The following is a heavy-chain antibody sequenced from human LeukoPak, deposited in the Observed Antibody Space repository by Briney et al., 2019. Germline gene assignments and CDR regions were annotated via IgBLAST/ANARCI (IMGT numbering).Heavy chain of an antibody. Sequence: PGGSLRLSCAASGFTFSNSAMSWVRQAPGKGLEWVSGFTRNDETTSYADSVEGRFTISRDNSRDMLYLQMNSLTAEDTAVYYCAKVKVVGYSTFDYWGQGTLVTVSP. CDR2: FTRNDETT. J-gene: IGHJ4*02. V-gene: IGHV3-23*01. CDR3: AKVKVVGYSTFDY. D-gene: IGHD3-22*01. CDR1: GFTFSNSA.